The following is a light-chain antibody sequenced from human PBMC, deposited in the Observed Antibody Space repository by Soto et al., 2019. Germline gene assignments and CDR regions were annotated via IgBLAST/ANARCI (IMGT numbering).Light chain of an antibody. V-gene: IGKV2-30*01. CDR1: QSLVYSDGNTY. J-gene: IGKJ3*01. CDR3: IQGTRCPLFP. Sequence: DVVMTQSPLSLPVTLGQPASVSCRSSQSLVYSDGNTYLNCFQQRPGQSPRRLIYKVSNRDSGVPDRFSGSGSGTDFTLKISRVEAEDVGLYCCIQGTRCPLFPFGPGTKVDVK. CDR2: KVS.